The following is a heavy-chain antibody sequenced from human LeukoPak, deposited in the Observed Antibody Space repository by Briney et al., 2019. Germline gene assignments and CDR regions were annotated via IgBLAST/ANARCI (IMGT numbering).Heavy chain of an antibody. CDR3: ARDAYCGGDCQSFDY. D-gene: IGHD2-21*01. J-gene: IGHJ4*02. Sequence: GGSLRLSRAASGFTFSSYSMNWVRQAPGKGLEWVSSISSSSSYIYYADSVKGRFTISRDNAKNSLYLQMNSLRAEDTAVYYCARDAYCGGDCQSFDYWGQGTLVTVSS. V-gene: IGHV3-21*01. CDR2: ISSSSSYI. CDR1: GFTFSSYS.